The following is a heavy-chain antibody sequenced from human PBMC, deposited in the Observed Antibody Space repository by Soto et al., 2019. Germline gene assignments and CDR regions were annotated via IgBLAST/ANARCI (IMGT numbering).Heavy chain of an antibody. Sequence: SETLSLTCTVSGGSISSGGYSWSWIRQPPGKGLEWIGYIYDRGSTFYNPSLKSRVTITEDRSKNQFSLKLTSVTAADTAVYYCATGYCSGGPCYPGGVDYWGQGTLVTVSS. CDR2: IYDRGST. D-gene: IGHD2-15*01. CDR3: ATGYCSGGPCYPGGVDY. CDR1: GGSISSGGYS. V-gene: IGHV4-30-2*01. J-gene: IGHJ4*02.